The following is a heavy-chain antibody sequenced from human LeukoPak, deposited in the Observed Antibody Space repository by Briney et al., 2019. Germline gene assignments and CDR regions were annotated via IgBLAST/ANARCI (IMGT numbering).Heavy chain of an antibody. V-gene: IGHV5-51*01. J-gene: IGHJ4*02. CDR1: GHSFTSYR. Sequence: GSSLNISCKGSGHSFTSYRIGWLRQMPRKVLEWMGIIYPGDSDTRYSPSFQGQVTISADKSISTAYLQWSSLKASDTAMYYCARRRADGSYYFDYWGQGTLVTVSS. CDR3: ARRRADGSYYFDY. D-gene: IGHD3-10*01. CDR2: IYPGDSDT.